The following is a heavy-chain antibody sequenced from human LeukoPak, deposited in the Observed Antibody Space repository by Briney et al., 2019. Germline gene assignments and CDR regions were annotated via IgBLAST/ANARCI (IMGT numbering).Heavy chain of an antibody. Sequence: GGSLRLSCAASGITFSSYAMSWVRQAPGKGLQWVSAITGSGSDTNNADSVKGRFTISRDNSNNTLFLQMDSLRAEDTAVYYCAKARGTVVPPFDYWGQGTLATVSS. V-gene: IGHV3-23*01. D-gene: IGHD3-22*01. CDR1: GITFSSYA. CDR3: AKARGTVVPPFDY. CDR2: ITGSGSDT. J-gene: IGHJ4*02.